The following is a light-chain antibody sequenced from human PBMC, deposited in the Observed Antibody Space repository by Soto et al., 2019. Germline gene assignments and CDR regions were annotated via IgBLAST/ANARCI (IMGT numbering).Light chain of an antibody. CDR1: QSISNW. V-gene: IGKV1-5*01. Sequence: IQMPQTQFTLPASVGDRVTLTCRASQSISNWLAWYQQKPGTAPKVLIYHASNLQSGVPSRFSGSGSGTEFTLTISSLQPDDFATYYCQQYNRYSFGQGTKVEIK. J-gene: IGKJ1*01. CDR3: QQYNRYS. CDR2: HAS.